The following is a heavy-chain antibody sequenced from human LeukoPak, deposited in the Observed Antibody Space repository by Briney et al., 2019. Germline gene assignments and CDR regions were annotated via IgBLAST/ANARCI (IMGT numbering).Heavy chain of an antibody. CDR1: GFTFSSYS. CDR3: ARVSSYDSSGYHFDY. V-gene: IGHV3-48*04. J-gene: IGHJ4*02. Sequence: PGGSLRLSCAASGFTFSSYSMNWVRQAPGKGLEWVSYISSSGSTIYYADFVKGRFTISRDNAKNSLYLQMNSLRAEDTAVYYCARVSSYDSSGYHFDYWGQGTLVTVSS. D-gene: IGHD3-22*01. CDR2: ISSSGSTI.